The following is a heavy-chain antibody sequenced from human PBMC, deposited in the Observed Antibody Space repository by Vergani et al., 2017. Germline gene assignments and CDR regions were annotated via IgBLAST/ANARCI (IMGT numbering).Heavy chain of an antibody. CDR3: AKRIKVRVAALDTRYGMDV. Sequence: QVQLVESGGGVVQPGGSLRLSCAASGFTFSSYGMHWVRQAPGKGLEWVAFIRYDGSNKYYADSVKGRFTISRDNSKITLYLQMNSLRAEDTAVYYCAKRIKVRVAALDTRYGMDVWGQGTTVTVSS. CDR2: IRYDGSNK. D-gene: IGHD2-15*01. CDR1: GFTFSSYG. V-gene: IGHV3-30*02. J-gene: IGHJ6*02.